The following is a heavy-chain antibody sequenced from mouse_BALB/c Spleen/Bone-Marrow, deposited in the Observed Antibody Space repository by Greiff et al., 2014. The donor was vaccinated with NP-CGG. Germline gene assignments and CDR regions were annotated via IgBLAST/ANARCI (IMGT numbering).Heavy chain of an antibody. J-gene: IGHJ3*01. Sequence: VNVVESGPGLVAPSQSLSITCTVSGFSLTSYGVHWVRQPPGKGLEWLGIIWAGGNTNYNSALISRLSISKDNSKSQVFLKMNSLQTDDTAMYYCARELGAWFAYWGQGTLVTVSA. CDR3: ARELGAWFAY. CDR2: IWAGGNT. CDR1: GFSLTSYG. D-gene: IGHD4-1*01. V-gene: IGHV2-9*02.